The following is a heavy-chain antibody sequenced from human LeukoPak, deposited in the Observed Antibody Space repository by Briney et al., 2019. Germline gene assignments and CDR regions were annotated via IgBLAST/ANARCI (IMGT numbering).Heavy chain of an antibody. Sequence: AASVKVSCKASGYTFTGYYMHWVRQAPGQGLEWMGWINPNSGGTNYAQKFQGRVTMTRDTSISTAYMELSRLRSDDTAVYYCARDHQLLDILTGYHVGDDAFDIWGQGTMVTVSS. CDR3: ARDHQLLDILTGYHVGDDAFDI. CDR1: GYTFTGYY. J-gene: IGHJ3*02. D-gene: IGHD3-9*01. V-gene: IGHV1-2*02. CDR2: INPNSGGT.